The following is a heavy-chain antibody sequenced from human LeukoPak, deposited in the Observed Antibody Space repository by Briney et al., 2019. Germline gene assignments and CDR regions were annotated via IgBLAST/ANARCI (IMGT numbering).Heavy chain of an antibody. CDR2: ISANNGDT. CDR1: GSTFTRDG. CDR3: ARDFFHGHCAGLSCFLLDY. J-gene: IGHJ4*02. V-gene: IGHV1-18*01. D-gene: IGHD2-15*01. Sequence: ASVKVSCKASGSTFTRDGISWVRQAPGQGLEWMGWISANNGDTNSAQKLQDRVTMTTHTSTSTGYMELRSLRSDDTAVYYCARDFFHGHCAGLSCFLLDYWGQGSLVTVSS.